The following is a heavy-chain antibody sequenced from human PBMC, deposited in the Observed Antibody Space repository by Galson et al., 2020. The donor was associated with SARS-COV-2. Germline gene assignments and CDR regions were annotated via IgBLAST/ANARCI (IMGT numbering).Heavy chain of an antibody. CDR2: IKQDGSEK. CDR3: ARESGRAAVAEVRYYYGMDV. V-gene: IGHV3-7*05. J-gene: IGHJ6*02. CDR1: GFTFSSYW. Sequence: GESLKISCAASGFTFSSYWMSWVRQASGKGLEWVANIKQDGSEKYYVDSVKGRFTISRDNAKNSLYLQMNSLRAEDTAVYYCARESGRAAVAEVRYYYGMDVWGQGTTVTVS. D-gene: IGHD6-19*01.